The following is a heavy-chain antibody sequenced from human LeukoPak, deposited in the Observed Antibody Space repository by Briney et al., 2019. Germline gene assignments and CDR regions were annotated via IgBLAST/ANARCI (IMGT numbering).Heavy chain of an antibody. J-gene: IGHJ4*02. Sequence: GGSLRLSCAGSGFTFSTYGMSWLREAPGKGLEGVSAIDGSGTNTLYADSVKGRLTISRDNFKNTAYLQMSSLRAADTAIYYCAKRSARPKPFDCWAQGTLVTVSS. CDR2: IDGSGTNT. D-gene: IGHD6-25*01. CDR3: AKRSARPKPFDC. V-gene: IGHV3-23*01. CDR1: GFTFSTYG.